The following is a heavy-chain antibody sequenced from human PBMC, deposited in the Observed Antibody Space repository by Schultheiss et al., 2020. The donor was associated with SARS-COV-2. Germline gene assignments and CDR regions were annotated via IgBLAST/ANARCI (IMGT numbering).Heavy chain of an antibody. J-gene: IGHJ6*02. D-gene: IGHD3-3*01. CDR2: IYYSGST. CDR3: ARDLTTQSLSYYEFWSGYYSYGMDV. V-gene: IGHV4-61*01. Sequence: SETLSLTCTVSGGSVNSGSYYWSWIRQPTGKGLEWIGYIYYSGSTYYNPSLKSRVTISVDTSKNQFSLKLSSVTAADTAVYYCARDLTTQSLSYYEFWSGYYSYGMDVWGQGTTVTVSS. CDR1: GGSVNSGSYY.